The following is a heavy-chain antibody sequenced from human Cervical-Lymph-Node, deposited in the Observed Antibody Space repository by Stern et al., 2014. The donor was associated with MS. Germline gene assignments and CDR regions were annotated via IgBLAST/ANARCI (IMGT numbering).Heavy chain of an antibody. D-gene: IGHD3-9*01. J-gene: IGHJ4*02. CDR2: INPNSGAT. V-gene: IGHV1-2*02. CDR3: ARDSNDWVELIGHVGY. Sequence: QVQLVESGTEVKKPGASVKVSCKASGYTFTGYYMHWVRQAPGQGLEWVGWINPNSGATNFAQKFQGRVTMTMDPSRSKALLELSRLRAEHPAVHYRARDSNDWVELIGHVGYWGQGTLVTVSS. CDR1: GYTFTGYY.